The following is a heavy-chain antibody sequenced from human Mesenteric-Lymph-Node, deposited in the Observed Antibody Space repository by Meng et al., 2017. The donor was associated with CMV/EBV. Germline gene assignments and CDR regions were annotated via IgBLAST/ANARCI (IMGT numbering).Heavy chain of an antibody. Sequence: SGPTLVKPTQTLTLTCTFSGFSLSTSGVGVGWFRQPPGKALEWLALIYWNDDKRYSPSLKSRLTITKDTSKNQVVLTMTNMDPVDTATYYCAHGILTGYYPEVSEVAFDIWGQGTMVTVSS. CDR1: GFSLSTSGVG. J-gene: IGHJ3*02. CDR3: AHGILTGYYPEVSEVAFDI. CDR2: IYWNDDK. D-gene: IGHD3-9*01. V-gene: IGHV2-5*01.